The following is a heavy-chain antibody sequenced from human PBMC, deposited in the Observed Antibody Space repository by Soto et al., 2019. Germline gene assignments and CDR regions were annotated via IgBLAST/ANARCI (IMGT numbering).Heavy chain of an antibody. Sequence: TLSLTSGANGGAVRRYYWRWIPQKPAKRLQRSGKVNHSGSPHYNPSLTSRVTISVDTSKNQFYLKLSYVTAADTAVYYCPRGSDDSSGYGDDWGQG. J-gene: IGHJ4*02. CDR3: PRGSDDSSGYGDD. CDR2: VNHSGSP. V-gene: IGHV4-34*01. CDR1: GGAVRRYY. D-gene: IGHD3-22*01.